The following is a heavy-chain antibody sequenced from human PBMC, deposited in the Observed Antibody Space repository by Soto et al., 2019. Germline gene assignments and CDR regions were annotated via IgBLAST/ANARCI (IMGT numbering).Heavy chain of an antibody. V-gene: IGHV3-48*02. D-gene: IGHD1-20*01. CDR2: ISSSSSTI. Sequence: PGGSLRLSCAASGFTFSSYSMNWVRQAPGKGLEWVSYISSSSSTIYYADSVKGRFTISRDNAKNSLYLQMNSLRDEDTAVYYCARDRRRYNCNPYYYYGMDVWGQGTTVTGS. CDR3: ARDRRRYNCNPYYYYGMDV. CDR1: GFTFSSYS. J-gene: IGHJ6*02.